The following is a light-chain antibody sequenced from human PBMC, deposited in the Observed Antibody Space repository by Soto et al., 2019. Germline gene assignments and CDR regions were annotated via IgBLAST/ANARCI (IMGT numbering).Light chain of an antibody. CDR1: TGAVTSGHY. Sequence: QAVVTQEPSLTVSPGGTVTLTSGSSTGAVTSGHYPYWFQQKPGQAPRTLIYDTSNKHSWTPARFSGSLLGGKAALTLSGAQPEDEAEYYCLLSYSGARQVFGGGTQLTVL. CDR2: DTS. CDR3: LLSYSGARQV. J-gene: IGLJ2*01. V-gene: IGLV7-46*01.